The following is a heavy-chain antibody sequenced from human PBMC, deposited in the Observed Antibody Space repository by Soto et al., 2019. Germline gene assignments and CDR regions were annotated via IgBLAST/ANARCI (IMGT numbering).Heavy chain of an antibody. D-gene: IGHD4-4*01. CDR1: GYTFTSYY. CDR2: INPSGGST. Sequence: ASVKVSCKASGYTFTSYYMHWVRQAPGQGLEWMGIINPSGGSTSYAQKFQGRVTMTRDTSTSTVYMELSSLRSEDTAVYYCAREQAPSTVTLYYYYYGMDVWGQGTTVTVSS. J-gene: IGHJ6*02. CDR3: AREQAPSTVTLYYYYYGMDV. V-gene: IGHV1-46*01.